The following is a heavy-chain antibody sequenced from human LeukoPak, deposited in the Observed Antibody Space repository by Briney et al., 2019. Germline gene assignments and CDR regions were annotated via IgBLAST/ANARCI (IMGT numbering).Heavy chain of an antibody. CDR1: GYTFTSCD. J-gene: IGHJ4*02. CDR2: INTMDGKT. V-gene: IGHV1-8*03. CDR3: ASSDVGGDGFDY. Sequence: ASVKVSCKASGYTFTSCDINWVRQATGQGLEWMGKINTMDGKTSYAQKFQGTVNINRNTTISTACMEPSSLRSEETAVYYRASSDVGGDGFDYWGQGTLVTVSS. D-gene: IGHD4-17*01.